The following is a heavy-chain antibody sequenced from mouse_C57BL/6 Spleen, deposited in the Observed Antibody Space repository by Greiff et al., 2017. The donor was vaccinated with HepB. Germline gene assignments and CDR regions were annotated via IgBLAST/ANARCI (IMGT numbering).Heavy chain of an antibody. D-gene: IGHD1-1*01. Sequence: VQLQQSGPELVKPGASVKISCKASGYAFSSSWMNWVKQRPGKGLEWIGRIYPGDGDTNYNGKFKGKAKLTADKSSSTAYMQLSSLTSEDSAVYFCASHYYGSSYAMDYWGQGTSVTVSS. J-gene: IGHJ4*01. V-gene: IGHV1-82*01. CDR3: ASHYYGSSYAMDY. CDR2: IYPGDGDT. CDR1: GYAFSSSW.